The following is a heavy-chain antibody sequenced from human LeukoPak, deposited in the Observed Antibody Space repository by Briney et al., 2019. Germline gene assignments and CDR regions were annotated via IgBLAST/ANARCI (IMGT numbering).Heavy chain of an antibody. Sequence: ASVKVSCKASGGTFSSYAISWVRQAPGQGLEWMGRIIPILGIANYAQKFQGRVTITADKSTSTAYMELSSLRSDDSALYYCASGGGIIGSTFDYWGQGTLVTVSS. J-gene: IGHJ4*02. CDR3: ASGGGIIGSTFDY. CDR2: IIPILGIA. V-gene: IGHV1-69*04. CDR1: GGTFSSYA. D-gene: IGHD2-21*01.